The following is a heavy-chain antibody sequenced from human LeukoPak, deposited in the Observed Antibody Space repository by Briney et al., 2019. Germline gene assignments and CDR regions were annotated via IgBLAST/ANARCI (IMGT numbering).Heavy chain of an antibody. CDR3: ARWAIGVATIMGHNWFDP. CDR1: GGTFSSYA. Sequence: SVKVSCKASGGTFSSYAISWVRQAPGQGLEWMGGIIPIFGTANYAQKFQGRVTITADESTSTAYMELSSLRSEDTAVYYCARWAIGVATIMGHNWFDPWGQGTLVTVSS. J-gene: IGHJ5*02. V-gene: IGHV1-69*13. CDR2: IIPIFGTA. D-gene: IGHD5-12*01.